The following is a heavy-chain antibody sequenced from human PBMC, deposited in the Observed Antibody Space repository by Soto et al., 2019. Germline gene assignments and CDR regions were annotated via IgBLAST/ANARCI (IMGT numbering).Heavy chain of an antibody. CDR1: GGSFSGYY. J-gene: IGHJ5*02. Sequence: SETLSLTCAVYGGSFSGYYWSWIRQPPGKGLEWIGEINHSGSTNYNPSLKSRVTISVDTSKNQFSLKLSSVTAADTAVYYCARGSRVGGYCSSTSCYIVGFDPWGQGTLVT. V-gene: IGHV4-34*01. D-gene: IGHD2-2*02. CDR3: ARGSRVGGYCSSTSCYIVGFDP. CDR2: INHSGST.